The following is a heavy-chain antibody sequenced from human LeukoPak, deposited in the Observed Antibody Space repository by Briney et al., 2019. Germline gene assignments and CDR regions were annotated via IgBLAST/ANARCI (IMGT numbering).Heavy chain of an antibody. CDR3: ATAVTQNIVGATGNYYYYYYMDV. V-gene: IGHV1-24*01. CDR2: FDPEDGET. Sequence: ASVKVSCKVSAYTLTELSMHWVRQAPGKGLEWMGGFDPEDGETIYAQKFQGRVTMTEDTSTDTAYMELSSLRSEDTAVYYCATAVTQNIVGATGNYYYYYYMDVWGKGTTVTVSS. J-gene: IGHJ6*03. CDR1: AYTLTELS. D-gene: IGHD1-26*01.